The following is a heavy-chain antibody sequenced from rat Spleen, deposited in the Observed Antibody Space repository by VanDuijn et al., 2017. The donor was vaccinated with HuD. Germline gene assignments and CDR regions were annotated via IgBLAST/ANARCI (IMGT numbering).Heavy chain of an antibody. Sequence: EVQLQESGPGLVKPSQSLSLTCSVTAYSINSNYWGWVRKFPGNKVEWMGNITYSGGTRYNPSLKSRISITRDTSKNRFFLQLTSVTTEDTATYYCARYRNSMGLFDYWGQGLMVTVSS. D-gene: IGHD1-7*01. J-gene: IGHJ2*01. CDR1: AYSINSNY. V-gene: IGHV3-1*01. CDR2: ITYSGGT. CDR3: ARYRNSMGLFDY.